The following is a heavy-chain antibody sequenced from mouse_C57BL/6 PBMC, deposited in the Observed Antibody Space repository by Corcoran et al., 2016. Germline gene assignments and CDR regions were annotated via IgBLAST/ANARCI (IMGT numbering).Heavy chain of an antibody. D-gene: IGHD1-1*01. Sequence: QVQLQQSGAELVKPGASVKISCKASGYAFSSYWMTWVQQRPGKGLEWIGQIYPGDGDTNYNGKFKGKATLTADKSSSTAYMQLSSLTAEDSAVYVCARRGTTVVAPYAMDYWGQGTSVTVS. CDR2: IYPGDGDT. J-gene: IGHJ4*01. CDR1: GYAFSSYW. V-gene: IGHV1-80*01. CDR3: ARRGTTVVAPYAMDY.